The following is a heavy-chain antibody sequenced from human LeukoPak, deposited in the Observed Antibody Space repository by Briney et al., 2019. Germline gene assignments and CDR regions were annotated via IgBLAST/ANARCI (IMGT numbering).Heavy chain of an antibody. CDR1: GGSISSYY. V-gene: IGHV4-4*09. J-gene: IGHJ5*02. CDR2: IYTSGST. D-gene: IGHD3-22*01. CDR3: ARPYYYDSRIDP. Sequence: SETLSLTCTVSGGSISSYYWSWIRQPPGKGLEWIGYIYTSGSTNYNPSLKSRVTISADTSKNQFSLKLSSVTAADTAVYYCARPYYYDSRIDPWGQGTLVTVSS.